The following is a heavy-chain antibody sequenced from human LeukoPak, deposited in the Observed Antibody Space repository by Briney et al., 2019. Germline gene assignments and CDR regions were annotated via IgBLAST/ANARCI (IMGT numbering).Heavy chain of an antibody. V-gene: IGHV3-7*03. CDR1: GFMFSSHW. CDR3: ARDGDAPGIYFDL. D-gene: IGHD6-13*01. CDR2: INQDGSQI. Sequence: GGSLRLSCAASGFMFSSHWMSWVRQAPGKGLEWVANINQDGSQIHYMDSVKGRFTISRDNAKNSLYLQMNSLRAEDTAVYYCARDGDAPGIYFDLWGQGTPVTVSS. J-gene: IGHJ4*02.